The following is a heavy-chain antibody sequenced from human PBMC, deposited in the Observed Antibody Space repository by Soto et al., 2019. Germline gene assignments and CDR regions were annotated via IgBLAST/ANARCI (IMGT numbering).Heavy chain of an antibody. Sequence: QVQLVESGGGVVQPGRSLRLSCAASGFTFSSYAMHWVRQAPGKGLEWVALISYDGSNKYYADSVKGRFTISRDNSKNTLYLQMNSLRAEDTAVYYCARDRGSGWPYYYGMDVWGQGTTVTVS. CDR2: ISYDGSNK. CDR3: ARDRGSGWPYYYGMDV. CDR1: GFTFSSYA. J-gene: IGHJ6*02. V-gene: IGHV3-30-3*01. D-gene: IGHD6-19*01.